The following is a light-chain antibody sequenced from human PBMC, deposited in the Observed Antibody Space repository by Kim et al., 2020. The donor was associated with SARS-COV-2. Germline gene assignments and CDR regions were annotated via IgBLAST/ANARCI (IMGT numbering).Light chain of an antibody. V-gene: IGLV3-1*01. J-gene: IGLJ1*01. CDR2: QDS. CDR1: KLGDKY. CDR3: QAWDSSTYV. Sequence: SVSPGQTASITCSGDKLGDKYACWYQQKPGQSPVLVIYQDSKRPSGIPERFSGSNSGNTATLTIIGTQAMDEADYYCQAWDSSTYVFGTGTKVTVL.